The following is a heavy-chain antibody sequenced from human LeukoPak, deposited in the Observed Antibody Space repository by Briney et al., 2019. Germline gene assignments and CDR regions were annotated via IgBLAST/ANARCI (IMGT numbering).Heavy chain of an antibody. CDR2: IYTSGSA. CDR1: AGSISTYY. J-gene: IGHJ3*02. V-gene: IGHV4-4*07. D-gene: IGHD3-16*01. CDR3: ARDYEDAFDI. Sequence: PSETLSLTCTVSAGSISTYYWSWIRQPAGKGLEWIGRIYTSGSANYNPSLKSRVTMSVDTSKNQFSLKLSSVTAADTAVYFCARDYEDAFDIWGQGTMVTVSS.